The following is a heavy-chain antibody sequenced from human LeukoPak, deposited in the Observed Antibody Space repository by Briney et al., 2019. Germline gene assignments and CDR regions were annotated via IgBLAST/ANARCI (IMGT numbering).Heavy chain of an antibody. D-gene: IGHD1-26*01. CDR2: IRSKANSYAT. CDR1: GFTFSGSA. V-gene: IGHV3-73*01. CDR3: TSQWELLHGDYFDY. J-gene: IGHJ4*02. Sequence: GGSLRLSCAASGFTFSGSAMHWVRQASGKGLEWVGRIRSKANSYATAYAASVKGRFTISRDDSENTAYLQMNSLKTEDTAVYYCTSQWELLHGDYFDYWGQGTLVTVSS.